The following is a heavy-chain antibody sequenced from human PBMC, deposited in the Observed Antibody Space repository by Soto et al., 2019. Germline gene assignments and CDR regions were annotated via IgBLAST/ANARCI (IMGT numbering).Heavy chain of an antibody. Sequence: EVQLLETGGGLVQPGGSLRLSCAASGFIFNTYAMSWVRQAPGKGLEWVSAISHSGDSAHYADSVEGRFTISRDNSKNTMYLQMNSLRAEDTAVYYCEIHSITSCYGMDVWGQGTTVTVSS. CDR2: ISHSGDSA. V-gene: IGHV3-23*01. CDR3: EIHSITSCYGMDV. CDR1: GFIFNTYA. J-gene: IGHJ6*02. D-gene: IGHD3-10*01.